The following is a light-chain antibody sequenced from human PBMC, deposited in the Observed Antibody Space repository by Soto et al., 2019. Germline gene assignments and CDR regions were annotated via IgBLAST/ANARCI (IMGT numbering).Light chain of an antibody. CDR1: SSDVGSYNL. Sequence: QSVLNQPASVSGPPGQSITISCTGTSSDVGSYNLVSWYQQHPGKAPKLMIYEGSKRPSGVSNRFSGSKSGNTASLTISGLQAEDGADYYCCAYAGSSTFYVFGTGSKLTVL. CDR2: EGS. V-gene: IGLV2-23*01. CDR3: CAYAGSSTFYV. J-gene: IGLJ1*01.